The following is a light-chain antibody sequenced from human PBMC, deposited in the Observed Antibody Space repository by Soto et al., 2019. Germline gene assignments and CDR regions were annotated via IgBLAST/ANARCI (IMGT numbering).Light chain of an antibody. CDR2: DAS. J-gene: IGKJ1*01. Sequence: DIVLTQSPGTLSLSPGERATLSCRASQSVSGYLGWYQQKPGQAPRLLIYDASNRAYGVPARFRGSGSGTNFTLTITSLEPEDFAVYYCQQYGSSPWTFGQGTKVDIK. V-gene: IGKV3-11*01. CDR3: QQYGSSPWT. CDR1: QSVSGY.